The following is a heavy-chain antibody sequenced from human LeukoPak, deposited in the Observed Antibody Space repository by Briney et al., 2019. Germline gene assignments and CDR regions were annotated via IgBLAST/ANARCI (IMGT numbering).Heavy chain of an antibody. Sequence: PSETLSLTCTVSGYSISSGYYWSWIWQPAGKGLEWIGRIYTSGSTNYNPSLKSRVTMSVDTSKNQFSLKLSSVTAADTAVYYCARDAKPFPNYYDSSGSNAHYYYYYMDVWGKGTTVTISS. CDR1: GYSISSGYY. CDR3: ARDAKPFPNYYDSSGSNAHYYYYYMDV. J-gene: IGHJ6*03. D-gene: IGHD3-22*01. CDR2: IYTSGST. V-gene: IGHV4-4*07.